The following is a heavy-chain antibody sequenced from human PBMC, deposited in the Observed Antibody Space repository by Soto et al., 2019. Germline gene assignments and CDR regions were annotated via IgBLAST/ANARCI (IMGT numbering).Heavy chain of an antibody. CDR2: IYYSGST. J-gene: IGHJ4*02. Sequence: PPETLPLTGTVSGGSISSSSYYWGWIRQPPRKGLEWIGSIYYSGSTYYNPSLKSRVTISVDTSKNQFSLKLSSVTAADTAVYYCARQLWLRFLEWLFNFDCWGQGTLVTVSS. D-gene: IGHD3-3*01. V-gene: IGHV4-39*01. CDR3: ARQLWLRFLEWLFNFDC. CDR1: GGSISSSSYY.